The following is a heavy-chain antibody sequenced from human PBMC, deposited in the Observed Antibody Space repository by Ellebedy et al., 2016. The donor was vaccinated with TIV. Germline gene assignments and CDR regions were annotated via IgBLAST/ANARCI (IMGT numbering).Heavy chain of an antibody. D-gene: IGHD3-22*01. V-gene: IGHV3-7*03. J-gene: IGHJ4*02. CDR2: INQDGSEK. CDR1: GFTFRTYW. CDR3: ARERDDDTSAYDY. Sequence: GESLKISXAASGFTFRTYWMSWVRQAAGKGLEWVANINQDGSEKYYVDSVKGRFTVSRDNAKNSLYLQMNSLRAEDTAVYYCARERDDDTSAYDYWGQGTLVTVSS.